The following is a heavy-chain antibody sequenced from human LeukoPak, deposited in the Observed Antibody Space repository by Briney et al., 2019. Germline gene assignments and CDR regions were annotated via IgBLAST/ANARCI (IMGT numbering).Heavy chain of an antibody. Sequence: SGGSLRLSCAASGFILSSNYMTWVREAPGEGLEGGSLIFSGGDTYYADSVKGRFTISRDNSKDTLYLQMNGLRAEDTAVYYCARNLIAVDIMPPMKPGGMDVWGQGATVTVSS. CDR1: GFILSSNY. J-gene: IGHJ6*02. V-gene: IGHV3-66*01. D-gene: IGHD5-12*01. CDR2: IFSGGDT. CDR3: ARNLIAVDIMPPMKPGGMDV.